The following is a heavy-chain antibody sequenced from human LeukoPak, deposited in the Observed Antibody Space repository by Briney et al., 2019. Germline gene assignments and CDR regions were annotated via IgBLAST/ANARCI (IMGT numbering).Heavy chain of an antibody. CDR1: GYTFTSYY. J-gene: IGHJ5*02. CDR2: INPSGGSR. Sequence: ASVKVSCKASGYTFTSYYMHWVGQAPGQGLEWMEIINPSGGSRIYAQKFQGRVTMTRDTSTSTVYMELSSLRSEDTAVYYCAREGYCGGDCYRGNWFDPWRQGTLVTVSS. CDR3: AREGYCGGDCYRGNWFDP. D-gene: IGHD2-21*02. V-gene: IGHV1-46*01.